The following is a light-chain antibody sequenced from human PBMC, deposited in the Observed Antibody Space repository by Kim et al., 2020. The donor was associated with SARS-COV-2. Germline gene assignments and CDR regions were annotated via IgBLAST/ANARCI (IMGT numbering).Light chain of an antibody. V-gene: IGLV2-14*03. CDR3: SSFTTRSTLV. CDR2: DVN. Sequence: GRSFSISCTGTSSNIGSYNYVSWHQQHPGKAPKLMIYDVNKRPSGISSRFSGSKSGSTASLTISGLQAEDEADYYCSSFTTRSTLVFGGGTKVTVL. CDR1: SSNIGSYNY. J-gene: IGLJ3*02.